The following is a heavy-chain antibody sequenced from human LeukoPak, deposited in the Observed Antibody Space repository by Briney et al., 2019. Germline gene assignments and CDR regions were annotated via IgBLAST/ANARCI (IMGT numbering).Heavy chain of an antibody. CDR1: GGSISSSSYY. D-gene: IGHD6-19*01. J-gene: IGHJ4*02. V-gene: IGHV4-39*01. Sequence: SETLSLTCTVSGGSISSSSYYWGWIRQPPGKGLEWIGSIYYSGSTYYNPSLKSRVTISVDTSKNQFSLKLSSVTAADTAVYYCARHRRGYSSGWPFGYWGQGTLVTVSS. CDR2: IYYSGST. CDR3: ARHRRGYSSGWPFGY.